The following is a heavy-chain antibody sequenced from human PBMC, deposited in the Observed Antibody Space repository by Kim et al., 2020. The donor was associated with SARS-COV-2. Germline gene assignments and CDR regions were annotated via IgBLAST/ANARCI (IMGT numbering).Heavy chain of an antibody. D-gene: IGHD2-2*01. Sequence: SETLSLTCTVSGGSISSYYWSWIRQPPGKGLEWIGYIYYSGSTNYNPSLKSRVTISVDTSKNQFSRKLSSVTAADTAVYYCARRAYCSSTSCYLNNWFDPWGQGTLVTVSS. J-gene: IGHJ5*02. V-gene: IGHV4-59*08. CDR1: GGSISSYY. CDR3: ARRAYCSSTSCYLNNWFDP. CDR2: IYYSGST.